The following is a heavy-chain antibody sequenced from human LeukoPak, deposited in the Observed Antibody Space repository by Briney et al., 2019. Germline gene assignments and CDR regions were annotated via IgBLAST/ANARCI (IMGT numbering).Heavy chain of an antibody. CDR3: ARCTVAHDY. J-gene: IGHJ4*02. V-gene: IGHV4-38-2*02. CDR2: IYHSGST. D-gene: IGHD6-19*01. Sequence: PSETLSLTCTVSGYSINSGYYWGWIRQPPGKGLEWIGSIYHSGSTFYNPSLKSRVTISVDPSKNKFSLKVSSVIVADTAVYYCARCTVAHDYWGQGTLVTVSS. CDR1: GYSINSGYY.